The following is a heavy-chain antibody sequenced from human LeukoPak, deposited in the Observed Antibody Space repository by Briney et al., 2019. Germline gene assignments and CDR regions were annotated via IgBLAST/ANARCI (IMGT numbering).Heavy chain of an antibody. J-gene: IGHJ4*02. Sequence: GASVKVSCKASGYTFTNYAMHWVRQAPGQRLEWMGWINAGHGNTKYSQECQGRVTITRDTSASTAYMELRSLRSDDTAVYYCARFTIHYVWGSYRYSHLFDYWGQGTLVTVSS. V-gene: IGHV1-3*01. CDR1: GYTFTNYA. CDR3: ARFTIHYVWGSYRYSHLFDY. D-gene: IGHD3-16*02. CDR2: INAGHGNT.